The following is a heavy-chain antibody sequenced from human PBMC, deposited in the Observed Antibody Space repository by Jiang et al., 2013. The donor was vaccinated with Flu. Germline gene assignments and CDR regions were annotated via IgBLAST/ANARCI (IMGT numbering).Heavy chain of an antibody. CDR2: INTISGNP. J-gene: IGHJ4*02. D-gene: IGHD6-13*01. Sequence: SVKISCKASGYTFTKYPMNWVRQAPGQGLEWVGWINTISGNPTYAQAFTSRFVFSLDTSVSTAYLQISGLKTEDTAIYYCSTLQPRIAAPEFWGQGTLVTVSS. CDR1: GYTFTKYP. V-gene: IGHV7-4-1*02. CDR3: STLQPRIAAPEF.